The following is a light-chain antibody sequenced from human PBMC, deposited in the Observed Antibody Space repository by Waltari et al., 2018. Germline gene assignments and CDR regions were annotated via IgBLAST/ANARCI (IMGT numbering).Light chain of an antibody. CDR2: GAS. CDR3: QQSHNWPLT. CDR1: QSVNTN. V-gene: IGKV3-15*01. Sequence: EIVMTQSPATLSVSPGQRATLSCRASQSVNTNLAWYQQKPGQAPRLLIYGASTRATGIPARFSGSGSETEFTLTITSLQSEDFAVYYCQQSHNWPLTFDGGTKVDFK. J-gene: IGKJ4*01.